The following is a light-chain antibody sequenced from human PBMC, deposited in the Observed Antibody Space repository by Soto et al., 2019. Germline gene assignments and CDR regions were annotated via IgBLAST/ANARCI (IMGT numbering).Light chain of an antibody. V-gene: IGLV1-40*01. CDR1: SSNIGAGYD. J-gene: IGLJ1*01. CDR3: QSHDSGLSRNS. CDR2: GNS. Sequence: QSVLTQPPSVSGAPGQRVTISCTGSSSNIGAGYDVHWYQQLPGTAPKLLIYGNSNRPSGVPDRFSGSKSGTSASLAITGLKVEDEADNCGQSHDSGLSRNSFGPGTRVPVL.